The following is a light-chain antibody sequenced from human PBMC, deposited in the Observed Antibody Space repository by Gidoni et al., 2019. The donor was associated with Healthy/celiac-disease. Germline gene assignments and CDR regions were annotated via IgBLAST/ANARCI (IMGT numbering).Light chain of an antibody. V-gene: IGKV1-33*01. CDR1: QDISNY. CDR2: DAS. CDR3: QQYDNRLLT. Sequence: DIQMTQSPSSLSASVGDRVTITCQASQDISNYLNWYQQKPGKAPKLLIYDASNLETGVPSRFSGSGSWTDFTCTISSLQPEDIATYYCQQYDNRLLTFGGGTKVEIK. J-gene: IGKJ4*01.